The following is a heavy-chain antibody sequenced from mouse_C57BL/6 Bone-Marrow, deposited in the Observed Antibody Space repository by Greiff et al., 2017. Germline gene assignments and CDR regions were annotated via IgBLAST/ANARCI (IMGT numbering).Heavy chain of an antibody. CDR3: ARATVVGYFDV. J-gene: IGHJ1*03. CDR1: GFNIKDYY. V-gene: IGHV14-2*01. CDR2: IAPEDGKT. Sequence: EVQLQQSGAELVKPGASVKLSCTASGFNIKDYYMHWVKQRTEQGLEWIGRIAPEDGKTKYAPKFQGKATITADTSSNTAYLQLSSLTSEDTAVYYCARATVVGYFDVWGTGTTVTVSS. D-gene: IGHD1-1*01.